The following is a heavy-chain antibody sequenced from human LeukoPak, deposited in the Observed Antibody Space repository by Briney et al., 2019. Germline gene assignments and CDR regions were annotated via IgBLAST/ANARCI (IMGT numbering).Heavy chain of an antibody. Sequence: GGTLRLSCAASGFTFSSYGMSWVRQAPGKGLEWVSSISGTGSTIYYADSVKGRFTISRDNAKNSLYLQMNSLRAEDTAVYYCAELGITMIGGVWGKGTTVTISS. CDR2: ISGTGSTI. CDR3: AELGITMIGGV. V-gene: IGHV3-48*04. D-gene: IGHD3-10*02. J-gene: IGHJ6*04. CDR1: GFTFSSYG.